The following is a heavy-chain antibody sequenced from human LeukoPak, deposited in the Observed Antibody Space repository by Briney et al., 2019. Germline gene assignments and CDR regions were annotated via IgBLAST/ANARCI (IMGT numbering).Heavy chain of an antibody. CDR3: AKDPWVVRGVTLDY. CDR1: GFTFSSYG. Sequence: GGSLRLSCAASGFTFSSYGIHWVRQAPGKGLEWVAFIRYDGSNKYYADSVKGRFTISRDNSKNTLYLQMNSLRAEDTAAYYCAKDPWVVRGVTLDYWGQGTLVTVSS. J-gene: IGHJ4*02. D-gene: IGHD3-10*01. V-gene: IGHV3-30*02. CDR2: IRYDGSNK.